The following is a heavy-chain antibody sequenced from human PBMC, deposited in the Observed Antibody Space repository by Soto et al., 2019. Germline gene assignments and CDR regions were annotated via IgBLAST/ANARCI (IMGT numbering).Heavy chain of an antibody. CDR2: ISAYNGNT. D-gene: IGHD3-16*01. CDR1: GYTFTSYG. V-gene: IGHV1-18*01. J-gene: IGHJ6*02. CDR3: ARDPPRLRWDYYYGMDV. Sequence: ASVKVSCKASGYTFTSYGISWVRQAPGQGLEWMGWISAYNGNTNYAQKLQGRVTMTTDTSTSTAYMELRSLRSDDTAVYYCARDPPRLRWDYYYGMDVWGQGTTVTVSS.